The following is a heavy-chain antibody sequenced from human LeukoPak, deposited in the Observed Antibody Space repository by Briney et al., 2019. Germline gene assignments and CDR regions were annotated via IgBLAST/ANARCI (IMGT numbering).Heavy chain of an antibody. CDR3: ARIRYYYDSSGHFDY. CDR1: GFSLSTSGLS. V-gene: IGHV2-70*01. CDR2: IDWDDDK. J-gene: IGHJ4*02. D-gene: IGHD3-22*01. Sequence: SGPALVKPTQTLTLTCTFSGFSLSTSGLSVSWIRQPTGKALECLALIDWDDDKYYSTSLKTRLTISKDTSKNQVVLTMTNMDPVDTATYYCARIRYYYDSSGHFDYWGQETLVTVSS.